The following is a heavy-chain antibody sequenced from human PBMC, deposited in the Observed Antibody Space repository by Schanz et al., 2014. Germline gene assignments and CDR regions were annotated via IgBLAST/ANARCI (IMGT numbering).Heavy chain of an antibody. V-gene: IGHV3-33*08. D-gene: IGHD4-17*01. CDR2: IWNNGVTK. CDR3: ARPRFDYGEVDY. J-gene: IGHJ4*02. CDR1: GFTLSSYA. Sequence: QVQLVESGGGLVKPGRSLRLSCAAYGFTLSSYAMHWVRQAPGKGLEWVAVIWNNGVTKYYADSVRGRFTISRDRFQNTLYLRMSSLRAEDTAVYYCARPRFDYGEVDYWGQGTLVTVSS.